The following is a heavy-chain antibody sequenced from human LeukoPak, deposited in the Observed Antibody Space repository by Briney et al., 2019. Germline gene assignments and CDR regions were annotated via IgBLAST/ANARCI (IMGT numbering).Heavy chain of an antibody. J-gene: IGHJ4*02. CDR2: INTDGSFT. CDR3: AREAKVGGALQY. D-gene: IGHD1-26*01. V-gene: IGHV3-74*01. Sequence: PGGSLRLSCAASGFTFSDYWMHWVRHAPGKGLVWVSRINTDGSFTRYADSVQGRLTISRDTAKNTLFLQINSLRAEDTAVYYCAREAKVGGALQYWGQGILVTVSS. CDR1: GFTFSDYW.